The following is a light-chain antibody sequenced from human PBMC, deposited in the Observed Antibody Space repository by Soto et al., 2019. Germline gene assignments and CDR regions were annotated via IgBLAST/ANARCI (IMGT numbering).Light chain of an antibody. CDR2: GAS. CDR3: QQYGSSPWT. J-gene: IGKJ1*01. Sequence: IVLTQSPGTLSLSPGARATLSGRASQSVSSSYLAWYQQKPGQAPRLLIYGASSRATGIPDRFSGSGSGTDFTLTIIRLEPEDVTLYYCQQYGSSPWTVCQGTKLDIK. V-gene: IGKV3-20*01. CDR1: QSVSSSY.